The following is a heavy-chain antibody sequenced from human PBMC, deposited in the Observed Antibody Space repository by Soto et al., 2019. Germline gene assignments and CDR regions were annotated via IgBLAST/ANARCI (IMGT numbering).Heavy chain of an antibody. D-gene: IGHD5-18*01. CDR2: ISYDGSNK. Sequence: GGSLRLSCAASGFTFSSYGMHWVRQAPGKGLEWVAVISYDGSNKYYADSVKGRFTISRDNSKNTLYLQMNSLRAEDTAAYYCAKGPYGGYSYGYYFDYWGQGTLVTVS. CDR3: AKGPYGGYSYGYYFDY. CDR1: GFTFSSYG. V-gene: IGHV3-30*18. J-gene: IGHJ4*02.